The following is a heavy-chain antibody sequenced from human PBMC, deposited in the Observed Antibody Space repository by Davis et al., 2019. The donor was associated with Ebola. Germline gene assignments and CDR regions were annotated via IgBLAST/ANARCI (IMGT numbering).Heavy chain of an antibody. CDR2: IYYSGST. V-gene: IGHV4-30-4*01. Sequence: MPSETLSLTCTVPGGSISSGDYYWTWIRQPPGKGLEWIGYIYYSGSTYYNPSLKSRVTISVDTSKNQFSLKLSSVTAADTAVYYCARSWAYGMDVWGQGTTVTVSS. CDR1: GGSISSGDYY. D-gene: IGHD3-16*01. CDR3: ARSWAYGMDV. J-gene: IGHJ6*02.